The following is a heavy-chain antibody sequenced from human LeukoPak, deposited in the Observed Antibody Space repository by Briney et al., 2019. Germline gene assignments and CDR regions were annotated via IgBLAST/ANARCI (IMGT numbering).Heavy chain of an antibody. J-gene: IGHJ4*02. Sequence: SSETLSLTCTVSGVSISSYYWSWIRQPPGKGLEWIGYIYYSGSTNYNPSLKSRVTISVDTSKNQFSLKLSSVTAEDTAVYYCARGGLYGDYSSCDYWGQGTLVTVSS. CDR3: ARGGLYGDYSSCDY. CDR1: GVSISSYY. CDR2: IYYSGST. D-gene: IGHD4-17*01. V-gene: IGHV4-59*01.